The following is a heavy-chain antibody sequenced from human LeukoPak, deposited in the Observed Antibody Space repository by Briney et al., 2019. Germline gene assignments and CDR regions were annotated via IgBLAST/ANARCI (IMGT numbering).Heavy chain of an antibody. CDR3: AGSLGGLEVGNAFDI. CDR1: GYSISSGCY. Sequence: PSETLSLTCTVSGYSISSGCYWGWIRQPPGKGLEWIGSIYHSGSTYYNPSLKSRVTISVDTSKNQFSLKLSSVTAADTAVYYCAGSLGGLEVGNAFDIWGQGTMVTVSS. CDR2: IYHSGST. J-gene: IGHJ3*02. D-gene: IGHD3-16*01. V-gene: IGHV4-38-2*02.